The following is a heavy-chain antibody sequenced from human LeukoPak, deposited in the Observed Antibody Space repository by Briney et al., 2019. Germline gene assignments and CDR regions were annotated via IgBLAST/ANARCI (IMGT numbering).Heavy chain of an antibody. Sequence: PSQTLSLTCTVPGGSISSGGYYWSWIRQHPGKGLEWIGYIYYSGNTYYNPSLKSRVTISVDTSKNQFSLKLSSVTAADTAVYYCARDRARFNWNYGSYGMDVWGQGTTVTVSS. J-gene: IGHJ6*02. V-gene: IGHV4-31*03. CDR3: ARDRARFNWNYGSYGMDV. CDR2: IYYSGNT. CDR1: GGSISSGGYY. D-gene: IGHD1-7*01.